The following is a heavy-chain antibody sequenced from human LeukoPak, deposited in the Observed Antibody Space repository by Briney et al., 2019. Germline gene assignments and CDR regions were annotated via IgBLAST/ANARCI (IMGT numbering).Heavy chain of an antibody. CDR3: AKTLEPQQLVPPTFDY. Sequence: GGSLGLSCAASGFTVSSDHMTWVRQAPGKGLEWVAFIRYDGSNKYYADSVKGRFTISRDNSKNTLYLQMNSLRAEDTAVYYCAKTLEPQQLVPPTFDYWGQGTLVTVSS. CDR1: GFTVSSDH. CDR2: IRYDGSNK. J-gene: IGHJ4*02. D-gene: IGHD6-13*01. V-gene: IGHV3-30*02.